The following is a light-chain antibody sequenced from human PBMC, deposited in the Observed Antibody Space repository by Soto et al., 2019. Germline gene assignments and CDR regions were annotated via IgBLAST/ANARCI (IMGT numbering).Light chain of an antibody. CDR3: QQYNSYPFT. CDR1: QGISSA. Sequence: AIQLTQSPSSLSASVGDRVTITCRASQGISSALAWYQQKPGKAPKLLIYDASSLESGVPSRFSGSGSATDFTVTSSSLQPEDVATYYCQQYNSYPFTFGQGTKLEIK. V-gene: IGKV1-13*02. J-gene: IGKJ2*01. CDR2: DAS.